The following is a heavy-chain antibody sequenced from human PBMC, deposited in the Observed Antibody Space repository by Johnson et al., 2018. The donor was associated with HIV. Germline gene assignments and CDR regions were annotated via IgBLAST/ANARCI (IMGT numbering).Heavy chain of an antibody. J-gene: IGHJ3*02. CDR3: ARDQEQLVPWDAFDI. D-gene: IGHD6-6*01. CDR2: ISYDGSNK. V-gene: IGHV3-30*03. Sequence: QVQLVESGGGVVQPGRSLRLSCAASGFTFSSYGMHWVRQAPGKGLEWVAVISYDGSNKYYADSVKGRFTISRDNSKNTLYLQMNSLRAEDTAVYYCARDQEQLVPWDAFDIWGQGTMVTVSS. CDR1: GFTFSSYG.